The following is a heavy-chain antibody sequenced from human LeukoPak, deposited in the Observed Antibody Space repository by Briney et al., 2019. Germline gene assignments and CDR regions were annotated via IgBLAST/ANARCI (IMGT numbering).Heavy chain of an antibody. CDR3: AKGPHGYCSGGSCYYNYYGMDV. D-gene: IGHD2-15*01. V-gene: IGHV3-23*01. CDR2: ISGGGGST. J-gene: IGHJ6*02. CDR1: GFTFSSYA. Sequence: GGSLRLSRAASGFTFSSYAMSWVRQAPGKGLEWVSGISGGGGSTYYADSVKGRFTISRDNSKNTLYLQMNSLRAEDTAVYYCAKGPHGYCSGGSCYYNYYGMDVWGQGTTVTVSS.